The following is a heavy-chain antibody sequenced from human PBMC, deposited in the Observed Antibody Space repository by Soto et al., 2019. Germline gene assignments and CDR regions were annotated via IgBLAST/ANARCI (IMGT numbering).Heavy chain of an antibody. CDR3: ARRWEYFYMDV. V-gene: IGHV3-74*03. Sequence: EVQLVEPGGALVQPGGSLRLSCAASGFTFSSYWMHWVRQAPGKGLVWVSRINTDGTSPKYADSVKGRFTISRDNAKNTLYLQMNSLRDEDTAVYYCARRWEYFYMDVWGKGTTVTVSS. CDR2: INTDGTSP. D-gene: IGHD1-26*01. CDR1: GFTFSSYW. J-gene: IGHJ6*03.